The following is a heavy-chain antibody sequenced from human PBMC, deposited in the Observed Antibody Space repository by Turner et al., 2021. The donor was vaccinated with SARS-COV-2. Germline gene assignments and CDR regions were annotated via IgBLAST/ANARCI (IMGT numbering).Heavy chain of an antibody. J-gene: IGHJ4*02. CDR3: ARDRGYSSFDY. CDR1: GFTFSSYW. D-gene: IGHD3-22*01. Sequence: EVQLVEPGGGWVQPEGSLRLPCAASGFTFSSYWMSWVRQDPGKGLEWVANMNQDRSEKYYVASVKDRFTIYRDNAKNSLYLEMNSLRAEDTDVYYCARDRGYSSFDYWGQGSLVTVSS. CDR2: MNQDRSEK. V-gene: IGHV3-7*01.